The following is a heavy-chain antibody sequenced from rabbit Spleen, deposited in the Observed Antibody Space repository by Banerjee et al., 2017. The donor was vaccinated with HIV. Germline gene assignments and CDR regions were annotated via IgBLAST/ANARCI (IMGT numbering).Heavy chain of an antibody. CDR2: IDAGYRGST. Sequence: QDHLVESGGGLVQPGGSLTLTCKASGVSLNDKDVMCWVRQAPGKGLEWIACIDAGYRGSTYYASWAKGRFTISKTSSTTVTLQMTSLTAADTATYFCARVGSSDYMGFSLWGPGTLVTVS. V-gene: IGHV1S45*01. D-gene: IGHD8-1*01. CDR1: GVSLNDKDV. CDR3: ARVGSSDYMGFSL. J-gene: IGHJ4*01.